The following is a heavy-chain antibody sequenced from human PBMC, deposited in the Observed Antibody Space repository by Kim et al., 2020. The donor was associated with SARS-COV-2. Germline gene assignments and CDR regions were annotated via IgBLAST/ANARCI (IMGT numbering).Heavy chain of an antibody. V-gene: IGHV3-7*01. Sequence: GGSLRLSCAASGFTFSTYWMSWVRQAPGKGLEWVANMNQDGSEKYYVDSVKGRFTISRDNAKNSLYLQLHSLRVEATAVYYCAKDLSPNERNLLNSLVVPAQHAFDIWGQGTMVTVSS. CDR2: MNQDGSEK. CDR3: AKDLSPNERNLLNSLVVPAQHAFDI. CDR1: GFTFSTYW. D-gene: IGHD2-2*01. J-gene: IGHJ3*02.